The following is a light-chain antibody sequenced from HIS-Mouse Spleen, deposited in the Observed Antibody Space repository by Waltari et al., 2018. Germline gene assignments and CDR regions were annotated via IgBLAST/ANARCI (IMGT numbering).Light chain of an antibody. J-gene: IGLJ3*02. V-gene: IGLV2-14*03. CDR2: DVS. CDR1: SSDVGGYNY. Sequence: QSALTQPASVSGSPGQSIPISCTGTSSDVGGYNYVSWYQQHPGKAPKLMIYDVSNRPSGVSNRVSGSKSGNTASLTISGLQAEDEADYYCSSYTSSSTWVFGGGTKLTVL. CDR3: SSYTSSSTWV.